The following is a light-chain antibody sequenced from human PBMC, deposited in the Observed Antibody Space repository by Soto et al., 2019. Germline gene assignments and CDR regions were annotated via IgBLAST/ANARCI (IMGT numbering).Light chain of an antibody. CDR3: SSYTTSSTQV. J-gene: IGLJ3*02. Sequence: QSVLTQPASVSGSPGQSITISCTGTSTDVGYYNYVSWYQHHPGKAPKLIIYEVSNRPSGVSYRFSGSKSGNTASLTISGLQAEDEADYYCSSYTTSSTQVFGGGTQLTVL. V-gene: IGLV2-14*01. CDR1: STDVGYYNY. CDR2: EVS.